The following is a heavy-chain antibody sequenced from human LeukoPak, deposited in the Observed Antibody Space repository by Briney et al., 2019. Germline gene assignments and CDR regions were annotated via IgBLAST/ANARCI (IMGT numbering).Heavy chain of an antibody. CDR1: GGSFSGYY. CDR2: INHSGST. V-gene: IGHV4-34*01. Sequence: SETLSLTCAVYGGSFSGYYWSWIRQPPGKGLEWIGEINHSGSTNYNPSLKSRVTISVDTSKNQFSLKLSTVTAADTAVYYCARVGWGIAAAGLEYWGEGTLVTLSS. J-gene: IGHJ4*02. CDR3: ARVGWGIAAAGLEY. D-gene: IGHD6-13*01.